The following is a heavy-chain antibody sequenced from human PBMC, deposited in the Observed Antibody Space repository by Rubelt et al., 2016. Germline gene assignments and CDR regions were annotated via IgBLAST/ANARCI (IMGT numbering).Heavy chain of an antibody. CDR2: INHSGST. CDR3: AGRTVVVIAMRADAFDI. V-gene: IGHV4-34*01. D-gene: IGHD2-21*01. CDR1: GGSFSGYY. Sequence: QVQLQQWGAGLLKPSETLSLTCAVYGGSFSGYYWSWIRQPPGKGLEWIGEINHSGSTNYNPSLKSRVTISVDTSKNQFSRERSSGTAGATVVYYCAGRTVVVIAMRADAFDIWGQGTMVTVSS. J-gene: IGHJ3*02.